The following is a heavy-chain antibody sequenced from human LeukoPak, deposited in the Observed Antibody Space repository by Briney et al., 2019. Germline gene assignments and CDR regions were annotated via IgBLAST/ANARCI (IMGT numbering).Heavy chain of an antibody. Sequence: ASVKVSCKVSGYTLTELSMHWVRQAPGKGLEWMGGFDPEDGETIYAQKFQGRVTMTEDTSTETAYMELSSLRSEDTAVYYCATTLAVAGTVWDYWGQGTLVTVSS. CDR1: GYTLTELS. J-gene: IGHJ4*02. D-gene: IGHD6-19*01. V-gene: IGHV1-24*01. CDR2: FDPEDGET. CDR3: ATTLAVAGTVWDY.